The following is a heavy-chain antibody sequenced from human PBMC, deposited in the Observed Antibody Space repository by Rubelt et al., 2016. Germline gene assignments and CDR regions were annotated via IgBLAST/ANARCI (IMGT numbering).Heavy chain of an antibody. Sequence: QVQLVQSGAEVKKPGASVKVSCKAAGYSFTTYSIHWVRQAPGQRLEWMGWINAGNGNTKYSQKFQVRVTITRETSASTAYMELGSLRSEDTAIYYCATGYSSGWYVAYWGQGTLVTVSS. D-gene: IGHD6-19*01. J-gene: IGHJ4*02. V-gene: IGHV1-3*01. CDR3: ATGYSSGWYVAY. CDR1: GYSFTTYS. CDR2: INAGNGNT.